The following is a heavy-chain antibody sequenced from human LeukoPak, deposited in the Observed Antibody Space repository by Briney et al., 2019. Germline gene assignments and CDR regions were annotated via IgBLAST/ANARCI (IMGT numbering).Heavy chain of an antibody. CDR1: GFTFRNYV. CDR2: ISYDGSNK. CDR3: AKGGRGATRGFVLDY. D-gene: IGHD1-26*01. Sequence: PGGSLRLSCAASGFTFRNYVIHWVRQAPGKGLEWVAVISYDGSNKYYADSVKGRFTISRDNSKNTLYLQMNSLRAEDTAVYYCAKGGRGATRGFVLDYWGQGTLVTVSS. J-gene: IGHJ4*02. V-gene: IGHV3-30*18.